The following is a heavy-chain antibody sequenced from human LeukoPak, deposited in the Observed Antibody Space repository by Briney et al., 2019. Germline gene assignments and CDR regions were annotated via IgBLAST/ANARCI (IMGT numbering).Heavy chain of an antibody. CDR3: ARSRDYYDSSGGWGEYYFDY. CDR2: IYSGGST. V-gene: IGHV3-53*01. Sequence: GGSLRFSCAASGFTVSSNYMSWVRQAPGKGLEWVSVIYSGGSTYYADSVKGRFTISRDNSKNTLYLQMNSLRAEDTAVYYCARSRDYYDSSGGWGEYYFDYWGQGTLVTVSS. D-gene: IGHD3-22*01. CDR1: GFTVSSNY. J-gene: IGHJ4*02.